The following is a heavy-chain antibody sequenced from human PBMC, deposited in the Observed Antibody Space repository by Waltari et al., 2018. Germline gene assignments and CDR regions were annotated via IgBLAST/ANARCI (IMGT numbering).Heavy chain of an antibody. V-gene: IGHV3-21*01. Sequence: EVQLVESGGGLVKPGVSLRLSCAASGFTFSSYSMNWVRQAPGKGLEWVSSISSSSSYIYYADSVKGRFTISRDNAKNSLYLQMNSLRAEDTAVYYCARDRTVTTCFDYWGQGTLVTVSS. CDR3: ARDRTVTTCFDY. J-gene: IGHJ4*02. D-gene: IGHD4-17*01. CDR2: ISSSSSYI. CDR1: GFTFSSYS.